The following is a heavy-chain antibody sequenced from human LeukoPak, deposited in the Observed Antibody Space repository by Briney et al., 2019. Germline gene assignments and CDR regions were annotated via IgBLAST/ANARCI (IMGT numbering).Heavy chain of an antibody. V-gene: IGHV4-38-2*02. CDR1: GFSLSSGYY. D-gene: IGHD3-22*01. CDR3: AREHYYDSTAYLD. Sequence: SETLSLTCTVSGFSLSSGYYWGWIRQPPGNGLEWIGIIYHSGSTYYNPSLKSRVTFSVDTSKNQFSLKLSSVTAADTAVYYCAREHYYDSTAYLDWGQGTLVSVSS. J-gene: IGHJ4*02. CDR2: IYHSGST.